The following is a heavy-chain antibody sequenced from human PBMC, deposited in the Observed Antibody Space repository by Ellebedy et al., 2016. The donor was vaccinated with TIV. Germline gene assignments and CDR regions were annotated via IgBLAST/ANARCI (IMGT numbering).Heavy chain of an antibody. CDR1: GFTFGRYR. D-gene: IGHD4-11*01. Sequence: HTGGSLRLSXVASGFTFGRYRMHWVRQAPGNKLVWVSRIKSDGSGTTYADSVKGRFTTSRDNARNTLYLQMNSLRGEDTAVYFCARDRGDYSISGPWGQGTLVTVSS. CDR2: IKSDGSGT. CDR3: ARDRGDYSISGP. J-gene: IGHJ5*02. V-gene: IGHV3-74*01.